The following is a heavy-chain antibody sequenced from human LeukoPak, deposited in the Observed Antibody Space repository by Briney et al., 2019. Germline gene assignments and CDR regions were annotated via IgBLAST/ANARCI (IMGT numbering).Heavy chain of an antibody. Sequence: GGSLRLSCAASGFTFSSYAMSWVRQAPGKGLEWVSSISSSSSYIYYADSVKGRFTISRDNAKNSLYLQMNSLRAEDTAVYYCATVWGIAVAGTSAFDIWGQGTMVTVSS. CDR2: ISSSSSYI. V-gene: IGHV3-21*01. D-gene: IGHD6-19*01. CDR3: ATVWGIAVAGTSAFDI. J-gene: IGHJ3*02. CDR1: GFTFSSYA.